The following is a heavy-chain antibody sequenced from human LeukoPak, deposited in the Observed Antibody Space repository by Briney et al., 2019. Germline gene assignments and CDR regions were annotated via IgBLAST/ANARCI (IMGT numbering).Heavy chain of an antibody. J-gene: IGHJ6*03. CDR3: ARFRGSYRVYYYYYYMDV. D-gene: IGHD1-26*01. V-gene: IGHV4-4*09. CDR2: IYTSGST. Sequence: SETLSLTCTVSGGSISSYYWSWIRQPPGKGLEWTGYIYTSGSTNYNPSLKSRVTISVDTSKNQFSLKLSSVTAADTAVYYCARFRGSYRVYYYYYYMDVWGKGTTVTVSS. CDR1: GGSISSYY.